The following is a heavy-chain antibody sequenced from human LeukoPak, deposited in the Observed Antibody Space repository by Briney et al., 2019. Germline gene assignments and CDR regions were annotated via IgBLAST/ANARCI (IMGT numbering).Heavy chain of an antibody. V-gene: IGHV3-23*01. J-gene: IGHJ5*02. CDR1: GFTFSSYA. D-gene: IGHD5-18*01. CDR2: ISGSGGST. Sequence: GGSLRLSCASSGFTFSSYAMSWVRQAPGKGLEWVSGISGSGGSTYYTDSVKGRFTISRDNSKNTLYLQMNSLRAEDTAVYYCAKGSTALLGKNWFDPWGQGTLVTVSS. CDR3: AKGSTALLGKNWFDP.